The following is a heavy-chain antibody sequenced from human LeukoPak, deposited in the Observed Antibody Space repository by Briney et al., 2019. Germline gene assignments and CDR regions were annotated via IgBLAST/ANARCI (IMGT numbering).Heavy chain of an antibody. Sequence: ASVKVSCKASGYTFTGYYMHWVRQAPGQGLEWMGWINPNSGGTNYAQKFQGRVTMTRDTSISTAYMELSRLRPDDTAVYYCANRNCTGGSCYGFDPWGQGTLVTVSS. D-gene: IGHD2-15*01. J-gene: IGHJ5*02. V-gene: IGHV1-2*02. CDR2: INPNSGGT. CDR1: GYTFTGYY. CDR3: ANRNCTGGSCYGFDP.